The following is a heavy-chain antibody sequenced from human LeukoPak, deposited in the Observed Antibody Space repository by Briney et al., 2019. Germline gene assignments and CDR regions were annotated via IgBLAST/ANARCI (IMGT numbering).Heavy chain of an antibody. CDR2: IYYSGST. Sequence: PSQTLSLTCTVSGGSISSGDYYWSWIRQPPGKGLEWIGYIYYSGSTYYNPSLKSRVTISVDTSKNQFSLNLNSVTAADTAVYYCASGREIIATLSYWGQGTLVTVSS. CDR3: ASGREIIATLSY. CDR1: GGSISSGDYY. D-gene: IGHD5-12*01. V-gene: IGHV4-31*03. J-gene: IGHJ4*02.